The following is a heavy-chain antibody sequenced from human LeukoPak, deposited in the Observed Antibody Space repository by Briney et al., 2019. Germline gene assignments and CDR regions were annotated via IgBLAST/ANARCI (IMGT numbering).Heavy chain of an antibody. CDR1: GGTFSSYA. CDR2: IIPIFGTA. Sequence: GASVKVSCKASGGTFSSYAISWVRQAPGQGLEWMGGIIPIFGTANYAQKFQGRVTITADESTSTAYMELSSLRSEDTAVYYCARGSVGSGYYDSSGSFDYWGQGTLVTVSS. CDR3: ARGSVGSGYYDSSGSFDY. J-gene: IGHJ4*02. V-gene: IGHV1-69*13. D-gene: IGHD3-22*01.